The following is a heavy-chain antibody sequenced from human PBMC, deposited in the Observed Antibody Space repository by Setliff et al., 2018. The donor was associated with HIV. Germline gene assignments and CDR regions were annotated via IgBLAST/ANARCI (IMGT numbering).Heavy chain of an antibody. V-gene: IGHV4-39*01. D-gene: IGHD1-1*01. Sequence: SETLSLTCTVFGGSITTGTYYWGWIRQSPGKGLEWIGSMIYGGGTFYSPSLKSRISIYIDPSKNEISLKLMSVTAADTAVYYCARPHTGRGGGAWFDPWGRGTLVTVSS. CDR3: ARPHTGRGGGAWFDP. CDR2: MIYGGGT. CDR1: GGSITTGTYY. J-gene: IGHJ5*02.